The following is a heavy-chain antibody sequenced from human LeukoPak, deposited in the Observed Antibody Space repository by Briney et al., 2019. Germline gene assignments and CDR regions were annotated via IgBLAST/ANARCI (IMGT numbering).Heavy chain of an antibody. Sequence: EASVKVSCKASGYTFTSYAMHWVRQAPGQRLEWMGWINAGNGNTKYSQKFQRRVTITRDTSASTAYMELSSLRSEDTAVYYCARPGYGDYYFDYWGQGTLVTVSS. CDR3: ARPGYGDYYFDY. J-gene: IGHJ4*02. V-gene: IGHV1-3*01. D-gene: IGHD4-17*01. CDR1: GYTFTSYA. CDR2: INAGNGNT.